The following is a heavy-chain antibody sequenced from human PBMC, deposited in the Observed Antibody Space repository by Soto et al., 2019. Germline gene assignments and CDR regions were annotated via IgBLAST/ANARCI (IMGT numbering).Heavy chain of an antibody. D-gene: IGHD6-13*01. J-gene: IGHJ4*02. Sequence: EVQLVESGGGLVQPGRSLRLSCAASGFRFDDYGLHWVRQAPGEGLEWVSGISWNSASMAYADSVKGRFTISRDNAKNSLYLQMNSLSPEDTAMYYCTKYDRRRSGNDVHCGQGTLVTVSS. CDR3: TKYDRRRSGNDVH. CDR2: ISWNSASM. CDR1: GFRFDDYG. V-gene: IGHV3-9*01.